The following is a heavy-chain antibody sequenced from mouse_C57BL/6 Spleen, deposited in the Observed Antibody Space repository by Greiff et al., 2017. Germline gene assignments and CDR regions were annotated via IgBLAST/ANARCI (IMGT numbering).Heavy chain of an antibody. CDR2: INPGSGGT. CDR1: GYAFTNYL. D-gene: IGHD2-1*01. CDR3: ARSSLLSLAY. V-gene: IGHV1-54*01. Sequence: VQLQQSGAELVRPGTSVKVSCKASGYAFTNYLIEWVKQRPGPGLEWIGVINPGSGGTNYNEKFKGKATLTADQSSSTAYMQLSSLTSEDSAVYFCARSSLLSLAYWGQGTTLTVSS. J-gene: IGHJ2*01.